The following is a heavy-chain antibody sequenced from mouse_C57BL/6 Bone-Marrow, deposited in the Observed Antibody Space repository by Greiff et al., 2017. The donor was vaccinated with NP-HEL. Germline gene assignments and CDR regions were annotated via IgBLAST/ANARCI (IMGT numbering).Heavy chain of an antibody. V-gene: IGHV2-2*01. CDR1: GFSLTSYG. CDR3: ARGGLRPYYYAMDY. CDR2: IWSGGST. J-gene: IGHJ4*01. Sequence: QVHVKQSGPGLVQPSQSLSITCTVSGFSLTSYGVHWVRQSPGKGLEWLGVIWSGGSTDYNAAFISRLSISKDNSKSQVFFKMNSLQADDTAIYYCARGGLRPYYYAMDYWGQGTSVTVSS. D-gene: IGHD2-4*01.